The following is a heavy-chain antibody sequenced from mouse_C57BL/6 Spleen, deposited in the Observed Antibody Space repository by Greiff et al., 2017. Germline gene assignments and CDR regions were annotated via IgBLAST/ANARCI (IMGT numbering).Heavy chain of an antibody. Sequence: EVQLQQSGPELVKPGASVKISCKASGYTFTDYYMNWVKQSHGKSLEWIGDINPNNGGTSYNQKFKGKATLTVDKSSNTAYMVLRSLTSEDSAVYYCALWYHYAMDYWGQGTSVTVSS. V-gene: IGHV1-26*01. CDR2: INPNNGGT. CDR1: GYTFTDYY. D-gene: IGHD2-1*01. J-gene: IGHJ4*01. CDR3: ALWYHYAMDY.